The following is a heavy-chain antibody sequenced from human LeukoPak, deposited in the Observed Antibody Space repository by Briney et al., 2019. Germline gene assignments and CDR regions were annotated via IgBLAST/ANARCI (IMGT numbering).Heavy chain of an antibody. D-gene: IGHD3-10*01. V-gene: IGHV3-21*01. CDR2: ISSSSSYI. CDR3: ARGGYYGSGNDFRFDP. CDR1: GFTFSSYS. J-gene: IGHJ5*02. Sequence: GGSLRLSCAASGFTFSSYSMNWVRQAPGKGLEWVSSISSSSSYIYYADSVKGRFTISRDNAKNSLYLQMNSLRAEDTAVYYCARGGYYGSGNDFRFDPWGQGTLVTVSS.